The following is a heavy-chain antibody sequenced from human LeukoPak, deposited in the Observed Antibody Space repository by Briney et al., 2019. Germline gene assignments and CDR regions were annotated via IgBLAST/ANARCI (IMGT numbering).Heavy chain of an antibody. CDR2: IIPIFGTA. Sequence: ASVKVSCKASGGTFSSYAISWVRQAPGQELEWMGGIIPIFGTANYAQKFQGRVTITTDESTSTAYMELSSLRSEDTAVYYCAREQYRRSAMVRYFDYWGQGTLVTVSS. D-gene: IGHD5-18*01. V-gene: IGHV1-69*05. CDR1: GGTFSSYA. CDR3: AREQYRRSAMVRYFDY. J-gene: IGHJ4*02.